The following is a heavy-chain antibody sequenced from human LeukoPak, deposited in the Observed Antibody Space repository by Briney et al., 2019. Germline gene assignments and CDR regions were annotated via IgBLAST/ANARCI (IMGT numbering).Heavy chain of an antibody. CDR2: INWNGGST. J-gene: IGHJ3*02. CDR3: ARVTVSTDAFDI. V-gene: IGHV3-20*01. Sequence: GGSLRLSCAASGFTVSSNYMSWVRQAPGKGLEWVSGINWNGGSTGYADSVKGRFTISRDNAKNSLYLQMNSLRAEDTASYHCARVTVSTDAFDIWGQGTMVTVSS. D-gene: IGHD3-3*01. CDR1: GFTVSSNY.